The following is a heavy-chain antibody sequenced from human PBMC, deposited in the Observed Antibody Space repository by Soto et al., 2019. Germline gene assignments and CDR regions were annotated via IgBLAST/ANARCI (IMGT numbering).Heavy chain of an antibody. CDR3: GCSAGRPGDFFYYIGLDD. D-gene: IGHD3-10*02. J-gene: IGHJ6*02. V-gene: IGHV4-59*03. CDR2: VYTSDYT. CDR1: GASIRSYY. Sequence: PSETLSLTCSVSGASIRSYYWHWIRQPPGKGLEWIGYVYTSDYTRYSSSLKSRVSISVDTSKSQFYLRLNSVTAADTAVYYCGCSAGRPGDFFYYIGLDDWGQGTTVTVSS.